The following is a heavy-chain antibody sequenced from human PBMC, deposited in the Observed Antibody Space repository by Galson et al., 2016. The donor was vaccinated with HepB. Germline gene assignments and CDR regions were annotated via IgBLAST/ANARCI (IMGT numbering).Heavy chain of an antibody. D-gene: IGHD6-6*01. J-gene: IGHJ6*03. CDR3: AAVSRSSVLGYYYMDV. CDR2: INPSGDIT. Sequence: SVKVSCKASGYTFTRYYMHWVRQAPGQGLEWMGVINPSGDITSYAQKFQGRVTVTRDMSTSTAYMELSSLRSEDTAVYYCAAVSRSSVLGYYYMDVWGKGTTVTVSS. CDR1: GYTFTRYY. V-gene: IGHV1-46*01.